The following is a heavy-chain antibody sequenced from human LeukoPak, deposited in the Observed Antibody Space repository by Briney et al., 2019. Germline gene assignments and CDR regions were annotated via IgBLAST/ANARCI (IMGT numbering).Heavy chain of an antibody. V-gene: IGHV3-23*01. CDR2: ISGSGGST. J-gene: IGHJ4*02. CDR1: GFTFSSYA. D-gene: IGHD3-9*01. Sequence: GGSLRLSCAASGFTFSSYAMSWVRQAPGKGLEWVSAISGSGGSTYYAGSVKGRFTISRDNSKNTLYLQMNSLRAEDTAVYYCAKDVQIDYDILTGPDYWGQGTLVTVSS. CDR3: AKDVQIDYDILTGPDY.